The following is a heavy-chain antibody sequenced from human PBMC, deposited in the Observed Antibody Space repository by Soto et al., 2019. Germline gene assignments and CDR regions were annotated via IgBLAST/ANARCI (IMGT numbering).Heavy chain of an antibody. CDR1: GGSISSSNW. CDR2: IYHSGST. J-gene: IGHJ4*02. Sequence: QVQLQESGPGLVKPSGTLSLTCAVSGGSISSSNWWSWVRQPPGKGLEWIGEIYHSGSTNYNPSLQSRVTISVDKSKNQFSLKLSSVTAADTAVYYCARRHSGYSYGIDYWGQGTLVTVSS. D-gene: IGHD5-18*01. V-gene: IGHV4-4*02. CDR3: ARRHSGYSYGIDY.